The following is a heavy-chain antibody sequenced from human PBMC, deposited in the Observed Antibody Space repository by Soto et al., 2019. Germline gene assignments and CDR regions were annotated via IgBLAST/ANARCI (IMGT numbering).Heavy chain of an antibody. CDR3: ARGLPPSLYYYDSSGPRKNWFGP. Sequence: PSETLSLTGAVYGGSFSGYYWSWIRQPPGKGLEWIGEINHSGSTNYNPSLKSRVTISVDTSKNQFSLKLSSVTAADTAVYYCARGLPPSLYYYDSSGPRKNWFGPWGQGTLVTVSS. CDR1: GGSFSGYY. J-gene: IGHJ5*02. CDR2: INHSGST. V-gene: IGHV4-34*01. D-gene: IGHD3-22*01.